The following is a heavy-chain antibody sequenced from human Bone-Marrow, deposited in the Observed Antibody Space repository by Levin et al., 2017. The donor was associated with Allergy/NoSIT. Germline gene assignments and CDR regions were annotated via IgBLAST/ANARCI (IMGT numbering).Heavy chain of an antibody. CDR1: GFTFQDYA. CDR3: ARGTSNTWTHHDAFDA. Sequence: SLKISCAASGFTFQDYAMHWVRQAPGKGLEWVSGSSWNSDKIDYADSVKGRFTIARDNAKNSLYLQLNSLTADDTAIYYCARGTSNTWTHHDAFDAWGQGTKVTVSS. J-gene: IGHJ3*01. CDR2: SSWNSDKI. D-gene: IGHD6-13*01. V-gene: IGHV3-9*01.